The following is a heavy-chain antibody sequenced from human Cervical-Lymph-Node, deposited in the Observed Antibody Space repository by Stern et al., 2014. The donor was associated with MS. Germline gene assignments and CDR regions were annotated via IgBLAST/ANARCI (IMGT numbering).Heavy chain of an antibody. V-gene: IGHV3-9*01. CDR1: GFTFDDYA. CDR2: ISWNSGSI. D-gene: IGHD5-12*01. Sequence: EVQLVESGGGLVQPGRSLRLSCAASGFTFDDYAMHWVRQAPGKGLEWVSGISWNSGSIGYADSVKGRFTISRDDAKNSLYLQMNSLRAEDTALYYCAKPVATSYWYFDLGGRGPLVTVSS. J-gene: IGHJ2*01. CDR3: AKPVATSYWYFDL.